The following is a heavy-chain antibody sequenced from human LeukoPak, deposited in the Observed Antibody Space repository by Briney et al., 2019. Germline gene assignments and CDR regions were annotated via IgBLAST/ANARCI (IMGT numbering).Heavy chain of an antibody. Sequence: SETLSLTCAVYGGSFSGYYWSWIRQPPGKGLEWIGEINHSGSTNYNPSLKSRVTISVDTSKNQFSLKLSSVTAADTAVYYCARAMPDRSSTSCYSVWGQGTLVTVSS. V-gene: IGHV4-34*01. J-gene: IGHJ4*02. CDR3: ARAMPDRSSTSCYSV. D-gene: IGHD2-2*01. CDR2: INHSGST. CDR1: GGSFSGYY.